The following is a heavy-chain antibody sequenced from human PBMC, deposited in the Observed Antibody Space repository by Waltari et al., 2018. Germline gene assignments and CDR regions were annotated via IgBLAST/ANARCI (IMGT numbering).Heavy chain of an antibody. V-gene: IGHV4-61*02. CDR2: IYTSGST. D-gene: IGHD5-12*01. Sequence: QVQLQESGPGLVKPSQTLSLTCTVSGGSISSGRYYWSWIRQPAGKGLEWIGRIYTSGSTNYNPSLKSRVTISVDTSKNQFSLKLSSVTAADTAVYYCARMMATMYYFDYWGQGTLVTVSS. CDR1: GGSISSGRYY. CDR3: ARMMATMYYFDY. J-gene: IGHJ4*02.